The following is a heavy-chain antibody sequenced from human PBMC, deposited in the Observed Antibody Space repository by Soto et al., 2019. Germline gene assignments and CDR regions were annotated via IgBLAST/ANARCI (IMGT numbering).Heavy chain of an antibody. CDR1: GGSFSGYY. V-gene: IGHV4-34*01. CDR2: ISHSGGT. D-gene: IGHD6-6*01. Sequence: SETLSLTCAVYGGSFSGYYWSWIRQPPGKGLEWIGEISHSGGTNYNPSLKSRVTISVDTSKSQFSLKLSSVTAADTGIYYCARERAAPSWIDPWGQGILVTVSS. CDR3: ARERAAPSWIDP. J-gene: IGHJ5*02.